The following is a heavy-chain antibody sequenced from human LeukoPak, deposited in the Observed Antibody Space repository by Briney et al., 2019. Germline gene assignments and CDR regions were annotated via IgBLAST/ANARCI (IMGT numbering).Heavy chain of an antibody. V-gene: IGHV3-11*04. J-gene: IGHJ3*02. CDR3: ARDSTYSSGWYYDAFDI. Sequence: PGGSLRLSCAASGFTFSDYYMSWIRQAPGKGLEWVSYISSSGSTIYYADSVKGRFTISRDNAKNSLYLQMNSLRAEDTAVYYCARDSTYSSGWYYDAFDIWGQGTMVTVSS. D-gene: IGHD6-19*01. CDR1: GFTFSDYY. CDR2: ISSSGSTI.